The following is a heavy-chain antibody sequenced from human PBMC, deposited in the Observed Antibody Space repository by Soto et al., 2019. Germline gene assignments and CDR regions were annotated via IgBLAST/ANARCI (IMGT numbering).Heavy chain of an antibody. CDR1: GGSISSTSYY. Sequence: PSETLSLTCTVSGGSISSTSYYWGRIRQPPGKGLEWIGSIYYSGITYYNPSLKSRVTISVDTSKNQFSLKLSSVTAADTAVYYCVRMVRGDNWFDPWGQGTLVTVSS. V-gene: IGHV4-39*01. CDR3: VRMVRGDNWFDP. CDR2: IYYSGIT. D-gene: IGHD3-10*01. J-gene: IGHJ5*02.